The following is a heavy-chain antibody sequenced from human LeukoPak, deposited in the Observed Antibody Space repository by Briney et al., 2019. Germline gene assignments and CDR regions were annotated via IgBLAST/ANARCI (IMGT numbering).Heavy chain of an antibody. CDR3: ARAVLY. CDR2: IYHSGTT. J-gene: IGHJ4*02. D-gene: IGHD3-10*01. CDR1: GGSISSYY. Sequence: SETLSLTCTVSGGSISSYYWGWIRQPPGKGLEWIGSIYHSGTTYYNPSLKGRVTISVDTSKNQLSLKLTSVTAADTAVYYCARAVLYWSPGTLVTVSS. V-gene: IGHV4-38-2*02.